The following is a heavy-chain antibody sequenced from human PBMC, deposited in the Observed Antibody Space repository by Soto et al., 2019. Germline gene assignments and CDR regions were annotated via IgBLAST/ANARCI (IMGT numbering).Heavy chain of an antibody. CDR1: GYTFTSYG. CDR3: ARDRGYNWNYGWFDP. J-gene: IGHJ5*02. D-gene: IGHD1-7*01. Sequence: QVQLVQSGAEVKKPGASVKVSCKASGYTFTSYGISWVRQAPGQGLEWMGRISPYNGNTNYAQKLQGRVTMTTDTSTRTGYMELRSLRSDDTAVYYCARDRGYNWNYGWFDPWGQGTLVTVSS. CDR2: ISPYNGNT. V-gene: IGHV1-18*01.